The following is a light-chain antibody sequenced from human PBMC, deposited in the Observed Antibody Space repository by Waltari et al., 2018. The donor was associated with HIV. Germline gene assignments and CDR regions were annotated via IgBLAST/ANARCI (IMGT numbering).Light chain of an antibody. V-gene: IGKV3-11*01. Sequence: LLTQFPATLSLSPGERPTLPCRPSQTISGSMAWYQQRPGQTPRLLIYDSSNRATDIPARFSGSGSGTDCTLTIASLESEDFTFYYCQHRSSWPLYTFGQWTRVEI. J-gene: IGKJ2*01. CDR1: QTISGS. CDR3: QHRSSWPLYT. CDR2: DSS.